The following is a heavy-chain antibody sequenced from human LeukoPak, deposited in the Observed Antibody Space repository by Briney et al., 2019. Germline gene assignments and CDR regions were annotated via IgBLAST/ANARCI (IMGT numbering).Heavy chain of an antibody. CDR2: INTNTGNP. D-gene: IGHD2-2*01. CDR3: ARADPLVVPAAMEARFDP. V-gene: IGHV7-4-1*02. J-gene: IGHJ5*02. CDR1: GYTFTSYA. Sequence: GASVKVSCKASGYTFTSYAMNWVRQAPGQGLEWMGWINTNTGNPTYAQGFTGRFVFSLDTSVSTAYLQISSLKAEDTAVYYCARADPLVVPAAMEARFDPWGQGTLVTVPS.